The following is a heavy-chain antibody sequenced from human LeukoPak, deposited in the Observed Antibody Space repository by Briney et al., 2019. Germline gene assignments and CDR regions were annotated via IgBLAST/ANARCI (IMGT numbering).Heavy chain of an antibody. J-gene: IGHJ4*02. CDR1: GFTFSSYS. D-gene: IGHD3-22*01. V-gene: IGHV3-21*04. Sequence: GGSLRLSCAASGFTFSSYSMNWVRQAPGKGLEWVSSISSSSSYIYYADSVKGRFTISRDNAKNSLYLQMNSLRAEDTAVYYCAKAERTYYYDSSGYYHPYYFDYWGQGTLVTVSS. CDR3: AKAERTYYYDSSGYYHPYYFDY. CDR2: ISSSSSYI.